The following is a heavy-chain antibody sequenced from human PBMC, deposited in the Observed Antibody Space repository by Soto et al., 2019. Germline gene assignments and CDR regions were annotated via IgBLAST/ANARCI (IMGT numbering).Heavy chain of an antibody. D-gene: IGHD5-18*01. Sequence: QITLKESGPTLVKPTQTLTLTCTFSGFSLTTRGVGVGWIRQPPGKALEWLALIYWDDDEGYSPSMKSRLTTTKDTSKTQVVLTMNNMDPVDSATYYCAHRPGGYSYHFDYWGQGTLVTVSS. CDR1: GFSLTTRGVG. CDR3: AHRPGGYSYHFDY. CDR2: IYWDDDE. V-gene: IGHV2-5*02. J-gene: IGHJ4*02.